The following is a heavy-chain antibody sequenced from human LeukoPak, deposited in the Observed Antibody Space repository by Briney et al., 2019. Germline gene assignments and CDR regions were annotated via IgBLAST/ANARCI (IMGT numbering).Heavy chain of an antibody. CDR2: ISAYNGNT. J-gene: IGHJ4*02. CDR1: GYTFSSYG. D-gene: IGHD2-2*01. CDR3: ERMTAEIGYCSSTSCSHFDY. Sequence: ASVKVSCKTSGYTFSSYGISWVRQAPGQGLEWMGWISAYNGNTNYVQKFQGRVSMTTDTPTSTAYMELRSLRSDDTAVYYCERMTAEIGYCSSTSCSHFDYWGQGTLVTVSS. V-gene: IGHV1-18*01.